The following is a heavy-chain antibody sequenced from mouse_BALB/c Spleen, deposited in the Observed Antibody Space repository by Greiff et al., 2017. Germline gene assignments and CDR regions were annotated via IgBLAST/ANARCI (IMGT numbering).Heavy chain of an antibody. CDR1: GYTFTSYW. D-gene: IGHD2-4*01. V-gene: IGHV1-7*01. J-gene: IGHJ4*01. CDR3: ARSCDYDRGFPYYAMDY. CDR2: INPSTGYT. Sequence: VKLQESGAELAKPGASVKMSCKASGYTFTSYWMHWVKQRPGQGLEWIGYINPSTGYTEYNQKFKDKATLTADKSSSTAYMQLSSLTSEDSAVYYCARSCDYDRGFPYYAMDYWGQGTSVTVSS.